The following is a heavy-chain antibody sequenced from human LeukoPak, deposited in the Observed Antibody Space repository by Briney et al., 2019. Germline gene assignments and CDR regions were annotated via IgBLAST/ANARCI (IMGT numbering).Heavy chain of an antibody. J-gene: IGHJ3*02. D-gene: IGHD1-26*01. V-gene: IGHV1-18*01. CDR1: GSTFTSYG. CDR3: ARARTWEGAFDI. CDR2: ISAYNGNT. Sequence: AASVKVSCKASGSTFTSYGISWVRQAPGQGLEWMGWISAYNGNTNYAQKLQGRVTMTTDTSTSTAYMELRSLRSDDTAVYCCARARTWEGAFDIWGQGTMVTVSS.